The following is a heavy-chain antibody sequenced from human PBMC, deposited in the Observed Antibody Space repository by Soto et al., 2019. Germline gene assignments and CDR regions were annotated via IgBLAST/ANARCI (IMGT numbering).Heavy chain of an antibody. CDR1: GFSVNSNY. D-gene: IGHD6-6*01. CDR2: LYGDGTT. Sequence: PGGSLRLSCAASGFSVNSNYMSWVRQAPGKGLEWVSVLYGDGTTYYPDSVKGRFTISRDNSKNTLYLQMNSLTAEDTAVYYCARETRPSHSFDYWGHGTLVTVSS. CDR3: ARETRPSHSFDY. J-gene: IGHJ4*01. V-gene: IGHV3-66*01.